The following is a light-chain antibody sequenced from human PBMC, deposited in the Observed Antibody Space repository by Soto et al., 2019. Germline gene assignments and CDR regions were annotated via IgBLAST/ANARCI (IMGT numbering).Light chain of an antibody. Sequence: EIVMTQSPATLSVSPGERATLSCRASQSVSSNLAWYQQKPGQAPRLLIYGASTRAPGIPTKFSGSGSGTDITLTISRLHSKEITVYYCQRYSNWRSHTSGQRTKQE. CDR3: QRYSNWRSHT. CDR2: GAS. V-gene: IGKV3-15*01. CDR1: QSVSSN. J-gene: IGKJ2*01.